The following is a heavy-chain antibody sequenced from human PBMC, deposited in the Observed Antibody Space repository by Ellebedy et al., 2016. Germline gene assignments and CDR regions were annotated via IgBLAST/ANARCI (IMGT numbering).Heavy chain of an antibody. V-gene: IGHV5-51*01. J-gene: IGHJ6*04. CDR3: ARGEGTYYYHLDV. Sequence: GESLKISCKGSAYIFSRYWIAWVRRMPGKGLEWMGSIYPGDSDTRYSPSFQGQVTLSVDKSINTAYLHWSSLKASDTALYYCARGEGTYYYHLDVWGTGTTVTVSA. CDR2: IYPGDSDT. D-gene: IGHD1-1*01. CDR1: AYIFSRYW.